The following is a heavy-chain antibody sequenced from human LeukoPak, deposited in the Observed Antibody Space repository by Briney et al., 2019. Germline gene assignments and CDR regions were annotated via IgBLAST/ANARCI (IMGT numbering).Heavy chain of an antibody. CDR1: GYTFTGYY. V-gene: IGHV1-2*02. J-gene: IGHJ3*02. CDR2: INPNSGGT. Sequence: ASVKVSCKASGYTFTGYYMHWVRQAPGQGLEWMGWINPNSGGTNYAQKFQGRVTMTRDTSISTDYMELSRLRSDDTAVYYCASCVGAAAGADAFDIWGQGTMVTVSS. D-gene: IGHD6-13*01. CDR3: ASCVGAAAGADAFDI.